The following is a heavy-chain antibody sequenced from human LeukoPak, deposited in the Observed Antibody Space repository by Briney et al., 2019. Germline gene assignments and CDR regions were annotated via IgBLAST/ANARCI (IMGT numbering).Heavy chain of an antibody. V-gene: IGHV4-4*02. D-gene: IGHD2-2*01. CDR3: ARDRWGCSSTSCSN. CDR1: GGSISSSNG. Sequence: SETLSLTCAVSGGSISSSNGWSWVRQPPGKGLEWIGKIYHSGSTNYNPSLKNRVSISVDKSKNQFSLKLTSVTAAATSVYYCARDRWGCSSTSCSNWGQGTLGPSPQ. CDR2: IYHSGST. J-gene: IGHJ4*02.